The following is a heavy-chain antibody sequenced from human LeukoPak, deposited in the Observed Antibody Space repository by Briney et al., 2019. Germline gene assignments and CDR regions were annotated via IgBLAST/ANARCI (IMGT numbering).Heavy chain of an antibody. CDR1: EFTFSNYW. Sequence: PGGSLRLSCAGSEFTFSNYWMHWVCQAPGKGLVWVSRINTDGSSTNYADSVKGRFTISRDNAKNTLYLQMNSLRAEDTAVYYCARDLGRGVWLDAFDIWGQGTMVTVSS. CDR3: ARDLGRGVWLDAFDI. J-gene: IGHJ3*02. D-gene: IGHD2-15*01. V-gene: IGHV3-74*01. CDR2: INTDGSST.